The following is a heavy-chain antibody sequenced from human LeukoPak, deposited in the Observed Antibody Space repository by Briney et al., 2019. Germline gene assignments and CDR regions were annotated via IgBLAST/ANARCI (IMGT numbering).Heavy chain of an antibody. Sequence: PSETLSLTCAVYGGSFSGYYWSWIRQPPGKGLKWIGEINHSGSTNYNPSLKSLVTISVDTSKNQFSLKLSSVTAADTAVYYCARGRYSSNYYYYYMDVWGKGTTVTVSS. D-gene: IGHD6-13*01. CDR1: GGSFSGYY. CDR3: ARGRYSSNYYYYYMDV. CDR2: INHSGST. J-gene: IGHJ6*03. V-gene: IGHV4-34*01.